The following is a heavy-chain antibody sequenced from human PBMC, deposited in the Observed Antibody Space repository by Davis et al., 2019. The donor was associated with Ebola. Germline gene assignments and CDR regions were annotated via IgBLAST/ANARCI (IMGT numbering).Heavy chain of an antibody. V-gene: IGHV5-51*01. CDR3: ARLQYPQTIDY. J-gene: IGHJ4*02. CDR2: IYPGDSDT. D-gene: IGHD4-11*01. CDR1: GYSFTSYW. Sequence: PGGSLRLSCKGSGYSFTSYWIGWVRQLPGKGLEWMGIIYPGDSDTRYSPSFQGQVTISADKSISTAYLQWSSLKASDTAMYYCARLQYPQTIDYWGQGTLVTVSS.